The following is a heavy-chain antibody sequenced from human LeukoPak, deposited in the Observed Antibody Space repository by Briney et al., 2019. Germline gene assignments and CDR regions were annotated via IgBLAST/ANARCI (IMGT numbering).Heavy chain of an antibody. CDR1: GFTFDTYA. D-gene: IGHD2-15*01. V-gene: IGHV3-23*01. Sequence: GGFLRLSCAASGFTFDTYAMSWVRQAPGKGLEWVSGLSGSGGSTYYADSVKGRFTISRDNAKNTLYLQMNSLRAEDTAVYYCAKGRCSGGSCYGRGFDYWGQGTLVTVSS. CDR3: AKGRCSGGSCYGRGFDY. CDR2: LSGSGGST. J-gene: IGHJ4*02.